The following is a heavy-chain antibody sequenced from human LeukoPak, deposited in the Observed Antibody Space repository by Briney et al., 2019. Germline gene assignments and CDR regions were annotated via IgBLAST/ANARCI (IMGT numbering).Heavy chain of an antibody. CDR2: INPSGGST. Sequence: DSVKVSCKASGYTFTNYYMHWVRQAPGQGREWMGIINPSGGSTSYAQKFQGRVTMTWDTSTSTVYMELSSLTSEDTAVFYCAREGPSTYHFDYWGQGTLVTVSS. J-gene: IGHJ4*02. CDR3: AREGPSTYHFDY. CDR1: GYTFTNYY. V-gene: IGHV1-46*01.